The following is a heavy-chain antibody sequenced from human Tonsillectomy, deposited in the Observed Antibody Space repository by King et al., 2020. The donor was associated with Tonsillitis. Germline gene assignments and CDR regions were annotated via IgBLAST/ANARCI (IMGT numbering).Heavy chain of an antibody. CDR2: ISSSGSTI. V-gene: IGHV3-48*03. Sequence: DVQLVESGGGLVQPGGSLRLSCAASGFTFSSYEMNWVRQAPGKGLEWVSYISSSGSTIYYADSVKGRFTISRDNAKNSLYLQMNSLRAEDTAVYYCARPYSSSWTRAFDIWGQGTMVTVSS. CDR3: ARPYSSSWTRAFDI. D-gene: IGHD6-13*01. CDR1: GFTFSSYE. J-gene: IGHJ3*02.